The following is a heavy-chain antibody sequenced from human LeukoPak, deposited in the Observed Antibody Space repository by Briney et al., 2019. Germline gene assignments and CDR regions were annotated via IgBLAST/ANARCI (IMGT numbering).Heavy chain of an antibody. CDR2: ISSSGSTI. CDR1: GFTFSDYY. CDR3: ARGTVTASYWYFDL. Sequence: GALRLSCGASGFTFSDYYMSWIRQAPGEGLEGGSYISSSGSTIYYAGSVKGRFTISRDNAKNSLYLQMNSLRAEDTAVYYCARGTVTASYWYFDLWGRGTLVTVSS. D-gene: IGHD4-17*01. V-gene: IGHV3-11*04. J-gene: IGHJ2*01.